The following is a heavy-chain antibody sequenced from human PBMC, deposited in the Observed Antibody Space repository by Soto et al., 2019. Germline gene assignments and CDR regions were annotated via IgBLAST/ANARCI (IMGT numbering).Heavy chain of an antibody. D-gene: IGHD3-3*01. CDR2: IYPGDSDT. J-gene: IGHJ6*02. CDR3: ARITIPSKYYYYGMDV. Sequence: PGESLKISCKGSGYSFTSYWIGWVRQMPGKGLEWMGIIYPGDSDTRYSPSFQGQVTISADTSISTAYLQWSSLKASDTAMYYCARITIPSKYYYYGMDVWGRGTTVTVSS. V-gene: IGHV5-51*01. CDR1: GYSFTSYW.